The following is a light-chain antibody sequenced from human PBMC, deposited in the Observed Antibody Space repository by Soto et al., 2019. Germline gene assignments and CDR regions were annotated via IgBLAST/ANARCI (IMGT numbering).Light chain of an antibody. J-gene: IGLJ2*01. V-gene: IGLV1-44*01. CDR2: NNN. Sequence: QAVLTQPPSASGTPGQRVTISCSGSSSNIASNTVNWYQQLPGTAPKLLIYNNNHRPSGVLDRFSGSKSGTSASLAISGLQSEDEADYYCAAWDDSLHGPLFGGGTKVTVL. CDR3: AAWDDSLHGPL. CDR1: SSNIASNT.